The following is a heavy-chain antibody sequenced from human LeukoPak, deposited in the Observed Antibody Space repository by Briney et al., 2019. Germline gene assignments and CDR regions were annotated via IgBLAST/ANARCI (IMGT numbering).Heavy chain of an antibody. V-gene: IGHV3-64D*06. CDR1: GFTFSRFS. CDR2: IGSNGDFT. Sequence: GGSLRLSCSASGFTFSRFSMHWVRQAPGKGLEYVSAIGSNGDFTYYADSVKGRFTISRDNSKNTLYLQMSSLRAEDTAVYYCVKISAIAYGYDTWGQGTLVTVSS. D-gene: IGHD5-18*01. CDR3: VKISAIAYGYDT. J-gene: IGHJ5*02.